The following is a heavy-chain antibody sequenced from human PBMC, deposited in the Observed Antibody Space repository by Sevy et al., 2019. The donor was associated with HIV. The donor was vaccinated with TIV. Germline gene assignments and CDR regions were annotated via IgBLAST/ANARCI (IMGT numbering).Heavy chain of an antibody. V-gene: IGHV3-21*01. D-gene: IGHD6-6*01. CDR2: ISSSSSYI. Sequence: GGSLRLSCAASGFTFSSYSMNWVRQAPGKGLEWVSSISSSSSYIYYADSVKGRFTISRDNAKNSQYLQMNSLRAEDTDVYYCASDLGIAARPSYYYYYGMDVWGQGTRVTVSS. J-gene: IGHJ6*02. CDR1: GFTFSSYS. CDR3: ASDLGIAARPSYYYYYGMDV.